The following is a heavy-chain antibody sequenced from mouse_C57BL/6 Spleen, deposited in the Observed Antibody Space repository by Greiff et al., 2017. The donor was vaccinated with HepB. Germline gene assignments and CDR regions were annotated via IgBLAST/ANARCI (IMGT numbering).Heavy chain of an antibody. CDR2: IDPSDSYT. D-gene: IGHD2-5*01. CDR3: ARGHYRNFAWFAY. CDR1: GYTFTSYW. Sequence: QVQLQQPGAELVKPGASVKLSCKASGYTFTSYWMQWVKQRPGQGLEWIGEIDPSDSYTNYNQKFKGKATLTVDTSSSTAYMQLSSLTSEDSAVYYCARGHYRNFAWFAYWGQGTLVTVSA. J-gene: IGHJ3*01. V-gene: IGHV1-50*01.